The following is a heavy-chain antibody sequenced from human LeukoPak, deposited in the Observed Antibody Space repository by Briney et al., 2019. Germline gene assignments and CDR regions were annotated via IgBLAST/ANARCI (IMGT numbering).Heavy chain of an antibody. CDR1: GFSFSDYW. J-gene: IGHJ6*04. CDR3: GRDNNYKVDV. Sequence: PGGSLRRSCAASGFSFSDYWMVWVRQAPGKGLVWVSNIKTDGSVTNYADSVKGRSTISRDNAKNTLYLQMNSLRAEDTAVYYCGRDNNYKVDVWGKGTTVTVSS. D-gene: IGHD4-11*01. CDR2: IKTDGSVT. V-gene: IGHV3-74*01.